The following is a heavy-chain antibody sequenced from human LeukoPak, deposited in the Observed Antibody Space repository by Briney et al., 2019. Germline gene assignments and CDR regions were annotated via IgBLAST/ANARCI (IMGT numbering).Heavy chain of an antibody. Sequence: GGSLRLSCAASGFTFSSYAMHWVRQAPGKGLEWVAVISYDGSNKYYADSVKGRFTISRDNSKNTLYLQMNSLRAEDTAVYYCARDFARSFAYWGQGTLVTVSS. D-gene: IGHD3-3*01. CDR2: ISYDGSNK. CDR1: GFTFSSYA. V-gene: IGHV3-30-3*01. CDR3: ARDFARSFAY. J-gene: IGHJ4*02.